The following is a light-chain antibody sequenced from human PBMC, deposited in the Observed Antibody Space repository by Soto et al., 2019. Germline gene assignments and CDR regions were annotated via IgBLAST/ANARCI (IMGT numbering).Light chain of an antibody. CDR1: SSDVGGYNY. CDR2: EVN. V-gene: IGLV2-8*01. J-gene: IGLJ1*01. CDR3: TSYAGGNNV. Sequence: QSVLTQPPSASGSPGQSVTISCTGTSSDVGGYNYVSWYQQYPGKVPKLMVYEVNKRPSGVPDRFSGSKSGNTASLTVSGRQADDEADYYCTSYAGGNNVFGTGTKVTVL.